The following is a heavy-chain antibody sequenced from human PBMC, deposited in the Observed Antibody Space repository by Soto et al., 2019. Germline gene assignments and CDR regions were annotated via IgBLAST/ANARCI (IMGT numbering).Heavy chain of an antibody. Sequence: QLQLQESGPGLVKPSETLSLTCTVSGGSISSSSYYWGWIRQPPGKGLEWIGSIYYSVSTYYNPSLKRRVTISVDTSKNQFSLKLSSVTAADKAVYYCASTSRTYNWFDPWGQGTLVTVSS. CDR3: ASTSRTYNWFDP. V-gene: IGHV4-39*01. D-gene: IGHD3-16*01. J-gene: IGHJ5*02. CDR2: IYYSVST. CDR1: GGSISSSSYY.